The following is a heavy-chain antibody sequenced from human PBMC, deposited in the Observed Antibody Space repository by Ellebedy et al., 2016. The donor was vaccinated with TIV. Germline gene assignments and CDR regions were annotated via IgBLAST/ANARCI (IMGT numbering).Heavy chain of an antibody. Sequence: GESLKISXAASGFTFSSYWMHWVRQALGKGLEWVAVISNDGTDKYYADSVKGRFTISRDNSKDTLYLQMNSLRAEDTAIYHCAKVNDGDYEYFYGMDIWGQGTTVTVSS. D-gene: IGHD4-17*01. CDR2: ISNDGTDK. CDR1: GFTFSSYW. CDR3: AKVNDGDYEYFYGMDI. J-gene: IGHJ6*02. V-gene: IGHV3-30*18.